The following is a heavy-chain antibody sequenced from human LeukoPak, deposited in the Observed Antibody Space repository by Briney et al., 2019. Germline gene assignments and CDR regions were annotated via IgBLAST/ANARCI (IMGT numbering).Heavy chain of an antibody. Sequence: GASLRLSCAASGFTFSNYAMSWVRQAPGKGLEWVSAISGSGSGIYYADSMKSRFTISRDNSKNTLYLQINSLGAEDTAVYYCAKWGDYDVLTGYYVSDYWGQGTLVTVS. V-gene: IGHV3-23*01. CDR2: ISGSGSGI. J-gene: IGHJ4*02. CDR1: GFTFSNYA. D-gene: IGHD3-9*01. CDR3: AKWGDYDVLTGYYVSDY.